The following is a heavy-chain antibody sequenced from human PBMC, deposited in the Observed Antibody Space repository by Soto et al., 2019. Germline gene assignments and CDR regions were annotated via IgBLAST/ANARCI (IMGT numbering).Heavy chain of an antibody. CDR1: GYIFTSYD. CDR2: MNPNSGNT. Sequence: ASVKVSCKASGYIFTSYDINWVRQATGQGLEWMGWMNPNSGNTGYAQKFQGRVTMTRNTSISTAYMELSSLRSEDTAVYYCARGTHGYFDSDIDYWGQGTLVTVSS. V-gene: IGHV1-8*01. CDR3: ARGTHGYFDSDIDY. J-gene: IGHJ4*02. D-gene: IGHD3-9*01.